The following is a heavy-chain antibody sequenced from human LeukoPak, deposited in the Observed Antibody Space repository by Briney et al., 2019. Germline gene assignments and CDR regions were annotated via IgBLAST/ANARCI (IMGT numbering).Heavy chain of an antibody. J-gene: IGHJ4*02. CDR3: GSTGSLYSSGWRVLDY. D-gene: IGHD6-19*01. CDR1: GGSISSGSYY. V-gene: IGHV4-61*02. Sequence: SETLSLTCTVSGGSISSGSYYWSWIRQPAGKGLEWIGRIYTSGSTNYNPSLKSQVTISVDTSKNQFSLKLSSVTAADTAVYYCGSTGSLYSSGWRVLDYWGQGTLVTVSS. CDR2: IYTSGST.